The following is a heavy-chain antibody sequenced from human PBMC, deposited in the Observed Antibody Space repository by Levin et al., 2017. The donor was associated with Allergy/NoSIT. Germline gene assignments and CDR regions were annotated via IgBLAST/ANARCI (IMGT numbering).Heavy chain of an antibody. V-gene: IGHV4-59*01. J-gene: IGHJ1*01. D-gene: IGHD3-3*01. CDR3: ARGGYDFWSGYFQY. Sequence: PSETLSLTCTVSGGSISSYYWSWIRQPPGKGLEWIGYIYYSGSTNYNPSLKSRVTISVDTSKNQFSLKLSSVTAADTAVYYCARGGYDFWSGYFQYWGQGTLVTVSS. CDR1: GGSISSYY. CDR2: IYYSGST.